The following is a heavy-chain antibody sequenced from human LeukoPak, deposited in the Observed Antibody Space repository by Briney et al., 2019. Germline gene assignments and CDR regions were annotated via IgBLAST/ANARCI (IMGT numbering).Heavy chain of an antibody. D-gene: IGHD6-19*01. Sequence: ASVKVSCKASGYTFTGYHMHWVRQAPGQGLEWMGWINPNSGGTNYAQKFQGRVTMTRDTSISTAYMELSRLRSDDTAVYYCARVEDSSGWRDFDYWGQGTLVTVPS. CDR2: INPNSGGT. CDR3: ARVEDSSGWRDFDY. V-gene: IGHV1-2*02. CDR1: GYTFTGYH. J-gene: IGHJ4*02.